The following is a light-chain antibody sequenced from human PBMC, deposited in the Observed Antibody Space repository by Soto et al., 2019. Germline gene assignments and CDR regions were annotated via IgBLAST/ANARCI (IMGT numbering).Light chain of an antibody. CDR3: SAYTPACTYV. V-gene: IGLV2-14*04. CDR2: DVT. J-gene: IGLJ1*01. CDR1: SSDVGGNNY. Sequence: SRSPWPSNPITKKGTSSDVGGNNYVSWYQQHPGKAPKFMIYDVTNRPSGVSNRFSGSKSGNTASLTISGLQAEEEADYDGSAYTPACTYVFGAVPKVTVL.